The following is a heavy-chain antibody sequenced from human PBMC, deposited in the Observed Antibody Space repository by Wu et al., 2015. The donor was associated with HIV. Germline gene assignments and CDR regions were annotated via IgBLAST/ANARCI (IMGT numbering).Heavy chain of an antibody. CDR2: VIPFLGTS. D-gene: IGHD5-24*01. CDR1: GGTFISYA. Sequence: QVQLVQSGAEVKKPGSSVKVSCKASGGTFISYAISWVRQAPGQGLEWLGRVIPFLGTSNYAQKFQGRVTITADESTSTAYMELSSLRSDDTAMYYCARADGYNSYFDYWGQGTLVTVSS. J-gene: IGHJ4*02. CDR3: ARADGYNSYFDY. V-gene: IGHV1-69*11.